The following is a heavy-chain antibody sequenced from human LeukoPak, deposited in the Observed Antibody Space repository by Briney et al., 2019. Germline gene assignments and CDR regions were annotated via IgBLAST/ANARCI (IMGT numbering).Heavy chain of an antibody. D-gene: IGHD6-19*01. V-gene: IGHV3-30*03. CDR2: ISYDGSNK. Sequence: GGSLRLSCAASGFTFDDYGMSWVRQAPGKGLEWVAVISYDGSNKYYADSVKGRFTISRDNSKNTLYLQMNSLRAEDTAVYYCARGGRSSTSQWLNLHQLIDYWGQGTLVTVSS. CDR1: GFTFDDYG. CDR3: ARGGRSSTSQWLNLHQLIDY. J-gene: IGHJ4*02.